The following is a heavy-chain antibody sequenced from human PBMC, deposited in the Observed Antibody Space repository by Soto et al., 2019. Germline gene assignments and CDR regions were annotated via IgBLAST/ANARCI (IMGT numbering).Heavy chain of an antibody. D-gene: IGHD3-3*01. CDR3: AREDSYYSLWSGSSPSRNGMDV. CDR2: IWYDGSKK. Sequence: QVQVVESGGGVVQPGRSLRLSCAASGFTFSSFGMHWVRQAPGKGLEWVSLIWYDGSKKSYGDSVKGRFTISRDNSRNTVYLQMNSLRADDTAVYYCAREDSYYSLWSGSSPSRNGMDVWGQGTTVTVSS. CDR1: GFTFSSFG. J-gene: IGHJ6*02. V-gene: IGHV3-33*01.